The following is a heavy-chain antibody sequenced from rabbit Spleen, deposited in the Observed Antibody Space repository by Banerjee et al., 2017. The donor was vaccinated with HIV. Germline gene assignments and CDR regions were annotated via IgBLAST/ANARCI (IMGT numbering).Heavy chain of an antibody. J-gene: IGHJ6*01. CDR1: GFSFSSGYD. V-gene: IGHV1S45*01. Sequence: QEQLVESGGGLVQPGASLTLTCTASGFSFSSGYDMCWVRQAPGKGLEWIGCVYTGNGKTYYASWAKGRLTISKTSSTTVTLEMTSLTAADTATYFCARGSAAMTMVITGYYLGLWGPGTLVTVS. D-gene: IGHD2-1*01. CDR3: ARGSAAMTMVITGYYLGL. CDR2: VYTGNGKT.